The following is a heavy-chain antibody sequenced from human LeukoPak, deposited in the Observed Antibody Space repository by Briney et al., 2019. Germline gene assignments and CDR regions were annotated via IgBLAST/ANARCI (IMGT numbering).Heavy chain of an antibody. J-gene: IGHJ5*02. CDR1: GFTFSSYA. Sequence: GGSLRLSCAASGFTFSSYAMAWVRQAPGKGLEWVSVIGGSGDNTYYADSVKGRFTISRDNSKNTLYLQMNSLRAEDTAVYYCAKGPGNYVGWFDPWGQGTLVTVSS. D-gene: IGHD1-7*01. V-gene: IGHV3-23*01. CDR2: IGGSGDNT. CDR3: AKGPGNYVGWFDP.